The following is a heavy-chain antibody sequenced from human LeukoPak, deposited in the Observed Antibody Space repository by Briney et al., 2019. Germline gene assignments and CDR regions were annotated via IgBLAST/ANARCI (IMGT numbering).Heavy chain of an antibody. CDR2: IIPIFGTA. Sequence: SVKVSCKASGGTFSNYAISWVRQAPGQGLEWMGGIIPIFGTANYAQKFQGRVTITADESTSTAYMELSSLRSEDTAVYYCARNRYNWNDNYFDYWGQGTLVTVSS. V-gene: IGHV1-69*13. J-gene: IGHJ4*02. CDR1: GGTFSNYA. CDR3: ARNRYNWNDNYFDY. D-gene: IGHD1-20*01.